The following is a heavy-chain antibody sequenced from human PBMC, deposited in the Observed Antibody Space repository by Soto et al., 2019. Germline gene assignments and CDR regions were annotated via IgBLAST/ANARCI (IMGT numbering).Heavy chain of an antibody. CDR1: GYTFTSYD. Sequence: GASVKVSCKASGYTFTSYDINWVRQATGQGLEWMGWMNPNFGKTDYAQKFQGRVTITTDESTSTAYMELSSLRSEDTAVYYCARDRTEYYYDSSGYYYGAFDIWGQGTMVTVSS. V-gene: IGHV1-8*01. CDR3: ARDRTEYYYDSSGYYYGAFDI. D-gene: IGHD3-22*01. J-gene: IGHJ3*02. CDR2: MNPNFGKT.